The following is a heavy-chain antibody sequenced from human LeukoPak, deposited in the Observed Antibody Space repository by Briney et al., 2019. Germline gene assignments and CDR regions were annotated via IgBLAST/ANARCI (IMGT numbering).Heavy chain of an antibody. CDR2: ISSSSSCI. V-gene: IGHV3-21*05. D-gene: IGHD3-22*01. J-gene: IGHJ4*02. Sequence: GGSLRLSCAASGFTFSSYSMNWVRQAPGKGLEWVSYISSSSSCIYYADSVKGRFTISRDNAKNSLYLQMNSLRAEDTAVYYCARDIYYDSSGYYVYWGQGTLVTVSS. CDR1: GFTFSSYS. CDR3: ARDIYYDSSGYYVY.